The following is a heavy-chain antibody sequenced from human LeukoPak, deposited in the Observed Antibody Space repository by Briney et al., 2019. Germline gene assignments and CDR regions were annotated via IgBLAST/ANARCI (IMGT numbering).Heavy chain of an antibody. Sequence: GGSLRLSCAASGFTFSNYEMNWVRQAPGKGLEWVSYISSSGSTIYYADSVKGRFTISRDTAKNSLYLQMNSLRADDTAVYYCTRGTAAAPLDYWGQGTLVTVSS. V-gene: IGHV3-48*03. D-gene: IGHD6-13*01. CDR2: ISSSGSTI. CDR3: TRGTAAAPLDY. J-gene: IGHJ4*02. CDR1: GFTFSNYE.